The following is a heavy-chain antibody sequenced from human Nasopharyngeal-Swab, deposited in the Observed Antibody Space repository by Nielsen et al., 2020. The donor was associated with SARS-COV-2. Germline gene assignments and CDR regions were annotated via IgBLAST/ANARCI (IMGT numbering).Heavy chain of an antibody. CDR1: GGTFSSYA. Sequence: SVKVSCKASGGTFSSYAISWVRQAPGQGLEWMGGIIPIFGTANYAQKFQGRVTMTTDTSTNTAYMELRSLRSDDTAMYYCAKDGATMSIWFDPWGQGTLLTVSS. CDR2: IIPIFGTA. CDR3: AKDGATMSIWFDP. V-gene: IGHV1-69*05. J-gene: IGHJ5*02. D-gene: IGHD5-12*01.